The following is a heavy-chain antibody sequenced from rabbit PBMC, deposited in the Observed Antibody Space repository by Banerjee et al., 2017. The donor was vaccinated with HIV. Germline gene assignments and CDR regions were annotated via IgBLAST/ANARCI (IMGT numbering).Heavy chain of an antibody. D-gene: IGHD2-1*01. CDR1: GFDFSSNA. CDR3: ARIITIPYYFNL. V-gene: IGHV1S47*01. J-gene: IGHJ4*01. Sequence: QEQLVKSGGGLVQPEGSLTLTCKASGFDFSSNAMCWVRQAPGKGPEWIACIYNSDGSTYYASWVNGRFTISRSTSLNTVTLQMTSLTAADTATYFCARIITIPYYFNLWGPGTLVTVS. CDR2: IYNSDGST.